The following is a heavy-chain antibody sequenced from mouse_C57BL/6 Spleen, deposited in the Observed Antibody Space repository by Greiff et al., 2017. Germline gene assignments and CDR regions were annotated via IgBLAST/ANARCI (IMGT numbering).Heavy chain of an antibody. CDR2: NDPSDSYT. J-gene: IGHJ4*01. CDR1: GYTFTSYW. V-gene: IGHV1-69*01. D-gene: IGHD1-1*01. CDR3: ARPTLVDYAMDY. Sequence: QVKLQQPGAELVMPGASVKLSCKASGYTFTSYWMHWVKQRPGQGLEWIGENDPSDSYTNYNQKFKGKSTLTVDKSSSTAYRQLSSLTSEDSAVYYCARPTLVDYAMDYWGQGTSVTVSS.